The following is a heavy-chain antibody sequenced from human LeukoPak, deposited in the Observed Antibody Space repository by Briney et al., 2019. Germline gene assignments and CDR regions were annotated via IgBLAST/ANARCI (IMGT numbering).Heavy chain of an antibody. V-gene: IGHV1-69*01. D-gene: IGHD3-22*01. Sequence: SVKVSCKASGGTFSSYAISWVRQAPGQGFEWMGGPTPIFGTANFAQRFQGRVSITPDESTSTACMELSSLRFEDTAVYYCAREWGLESSGFYYAYWGQGTLVTVSS. CDR2: PTPIFGTA. CDR1: GGTFSSYA. CDR3: AREWGLESSGFYYAY. J-gene: IGHJ4*02.